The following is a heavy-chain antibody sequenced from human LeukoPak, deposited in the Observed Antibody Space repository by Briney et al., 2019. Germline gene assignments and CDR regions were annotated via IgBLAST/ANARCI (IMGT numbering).Heavy chain of an antibody. CDR3: AKDLKSSGRRANWFDP. Sequence: GGSLRLSCVASGFTFSSYAMTWVRQAPGKGLQWVSTIVGSGTTSYYADSVKGRFTISRDNSKNTLYLQMNSLRAEDTAVYYCAKDLKSSGRRANWFDPWGQGTLVTVSS. CDR2: IVGSGTTS. V-gene: IGHV3-23*01. CDR1: GFTFSSYA. J-gene: IGHJ5*02. D-gene: IGHD6-19*01.